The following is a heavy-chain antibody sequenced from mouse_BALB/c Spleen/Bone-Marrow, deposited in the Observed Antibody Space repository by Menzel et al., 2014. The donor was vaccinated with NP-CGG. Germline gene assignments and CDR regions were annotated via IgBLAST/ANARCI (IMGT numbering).Heavy chain of an antibody. Sequence: VQLQQSGTELVKPGASVKLSCKASGYTFTSYWIHWVKQRPGQGLEWNGEIHPSNGRTNYSEKFKTKATLTVDKSSTTAHMQLRSLTSEDSAVYYCARGTARAMMDYWGQGTSVTVSS. CDR2: IHPSNGRT. V-gene: IGHV1S81*02. J-gene: IGHJ4*01. CDR3: ARGTARAMMDY. CDR1: GYTFTSYW. D-gene: IGHD3-2*01.